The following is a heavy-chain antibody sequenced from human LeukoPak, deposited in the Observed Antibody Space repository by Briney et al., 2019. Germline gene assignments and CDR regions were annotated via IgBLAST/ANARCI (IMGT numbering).Heavy chain of an antibody. CDR2: ISDSSTII. CDR3: ARVVVGRTYPNY. Sequence: PGGSLRLSCEASGFTFTGYSMSWVRQAPGKGLEWVSYISDSSTIIHYADSAKGRFTISRDNARNSLYLQMNSLRDEDTAVYYCARVVVGRTYPNYWGQGTLVTVSS. J-gene: IGHJ4*02. V-gene: IGHV3-48*02. D-gene: IGHD2-21*01. CDR1: GFTFTGYS.